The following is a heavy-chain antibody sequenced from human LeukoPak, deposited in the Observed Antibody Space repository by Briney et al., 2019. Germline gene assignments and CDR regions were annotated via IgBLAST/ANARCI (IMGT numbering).Heavy chain of an antibody. Sequence: GGSLRLSCAASGFTFSSYAMSWVRQAPGKGLEWVSGINWNGGSTGYADSVKGRFTISRDNAKNSLYLQMNSLRAEDTALYHCANTYYYGSGKSNAFDIWGQGTMVTVSS. CDR1: GFTFSSYA. CDR3: ANTYYYGSGKSNAFDI. CDR2: INWNGGST. V-gene: IGHV3-20*01. J-gene: IGHJ3*02. D-gene: IGHD3-10*01.